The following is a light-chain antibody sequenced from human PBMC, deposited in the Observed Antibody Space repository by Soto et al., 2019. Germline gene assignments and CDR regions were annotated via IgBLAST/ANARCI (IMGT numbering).Light chain of an antibody. CDR1: SSVIGRFNF. V-gene: IGLV2-23*02. J-gene: IGLJ1*01. Sequence: SVLTQPASVSGSPGQSNTISCTGTSSVIGRFNFVSWYQQHPVKAPKLLICEVTKRPSGVSNRFSGSKSCNTASLTFSGLQAEDEADYYCCSDAGSGIYIFGTGTKVTVL. CDR3: CSDAGSGIYI. CDR2: EVT.